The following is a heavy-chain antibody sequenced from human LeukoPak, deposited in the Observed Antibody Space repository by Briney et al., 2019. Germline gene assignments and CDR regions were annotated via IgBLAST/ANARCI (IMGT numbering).Heavy chain of an antibody. D-gene: IGHD6-13*01. Sequence: GGSLRLSCAASGFTVSSNYMSWVRQAPGKGLEWVSVIYSGGSTYYADSVKGRFTISRDNSKNSLYLQMNSLRTEDTALYYCAKDYRGSSWTFDYWGQGTLVTVSS. J-gene: IGHJ4*02. CDR2: IYSGGST. CDR1: GFTVSSNY. CDR3: AKDYRGSSWTFDY. V-gene: IGHV3-53*05.